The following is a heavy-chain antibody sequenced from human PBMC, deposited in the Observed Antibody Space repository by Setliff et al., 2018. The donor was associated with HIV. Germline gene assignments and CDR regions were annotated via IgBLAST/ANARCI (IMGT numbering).Heavy chain of an antibody. V-gene: IGHV4-39*01. J-gene: IGHJ6*03. CDR1: GGSISSNSYY. CDR2: TYYSGST. CDR3: ARQGGYSGYGFYYYYYYMDV. D-gene: IGHD5-12*01. Sequence: PSETLSLTCTVSGGSISSNSYYWGWIRQPPGKGLEWIGSTYYSGSTYYDPSLKSRVTISVDTSKNQFSLKLSSVTAADTAVYYCARQGGYSGYGFYYYYYYMDVWGKGTTVTVSS.